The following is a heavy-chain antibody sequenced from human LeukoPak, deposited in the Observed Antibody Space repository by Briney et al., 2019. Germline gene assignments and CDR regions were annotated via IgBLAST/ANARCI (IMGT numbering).Heavy chain of an antibody. J-gene: IGHJ4*02. CDR3: AVFREVGDIVVVIYDY. D-gene: IGHD3-22*01. CDR2: IKPSGGST. CDR1: GYTFTSYY. V-gene: IGHV1-46*03. Sequence: GASVKVSCKASGYTFTSYYMHWVRQAPGQGLEWMGIIKPSGGSTSYAQKFQGRVTMTRDTSISTAYMGLSSLRSEDTAVYYCAVFREVGDIVVVIYDYWGQGTLVAVSS.